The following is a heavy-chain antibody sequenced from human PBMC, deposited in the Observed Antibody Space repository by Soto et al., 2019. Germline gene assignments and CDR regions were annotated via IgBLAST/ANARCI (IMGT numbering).Heavy chain of an antibody. CDR3: ARGKRGYSYGYAEMDYYYYGMDV. CDR2: IYYSGST. D-gene: IGHD5-18*01. J-gene: IGHJ6*02. Sequence: SETLSLTWTVSGGSISSSSYYWGWIRQPPGKGLEWIGSIYYSGSTYYNPSLKSRVTIPVDTSKNQFSLKLSSVTAADTAVYYCARGKRGYSYGYAEMDYYYYGMDVWGQGTTVTVSS. CDR1: GGSISSSSYY. V-gene: IGHV4-39*01.